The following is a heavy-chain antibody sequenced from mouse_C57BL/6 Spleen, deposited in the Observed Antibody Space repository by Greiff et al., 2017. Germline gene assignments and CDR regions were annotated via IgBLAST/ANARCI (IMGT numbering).Heavy chain of an antibody. Sequence: EVQVVESGGGLVKPGGSLKLSRAASGFTFSSYAMSWVRQTPEKRLEWVATLSDGGSYTYYPDNVKGRFTISRDNAKNNLYLQMSHLKSEDTAMYYCARDAIYYYGSSPYWGQGTTLTVSS. CDR1: GFTFSSYA. CDR3: ARDAIYYYGSSPY. CDR2: LSDGGSYT. V-gene: IGHV5-4*01. J-gene: IGHJ2*01. D-gene: IGHD1-1*01.